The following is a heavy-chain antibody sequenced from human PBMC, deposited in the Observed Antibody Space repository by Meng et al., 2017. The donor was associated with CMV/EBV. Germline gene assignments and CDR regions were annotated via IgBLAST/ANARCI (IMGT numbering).Heavy chain of an antibody. D-gene: IGHD5-24*01. J-gene: IGHJ6*02. CDR3: ARDKDGDGYNIGNGMDV. V-gene: IGHV3-49*04. CDR2: IRSKPYGGST. Sequence: GESLKISCTPSGFTFRDYAMTWVRQAPGEGLEWVGLIRSKPYGGSTEYAASVKGRFTISRDDSKNIGYLQMNSLRTEDTAVYYCARDKDGDGYNIGNGMDVWGQGTTVTVSS. CDR1: GFTFRDYA.